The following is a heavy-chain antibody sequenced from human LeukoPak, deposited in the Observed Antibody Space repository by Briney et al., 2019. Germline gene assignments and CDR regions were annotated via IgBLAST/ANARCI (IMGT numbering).Heavy chain of an antibody. CDR1: GFTFDDYG. V-gene: IGHV3-20*04. D-gene: IGHD3-9*01. J-gene: IGHJ4*02. Sequence: GGSLRLSCAAAGFTFDDYGMSWVRQAPGKGLEWVSGINWNGGTTGYADSVKGRFTISRDNAKNSLYLQMNSLRAEDTAVYYCAKDQRDNILTTYPYIFWDYWGQGTLVTVSS. CDR2: INWNGGTT. CDR3: AKDQRDNILTTYPYIFWDY.